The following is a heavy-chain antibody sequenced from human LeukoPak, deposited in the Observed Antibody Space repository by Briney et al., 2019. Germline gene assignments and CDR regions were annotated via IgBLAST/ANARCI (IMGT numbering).Heavy chain of an antibody. V-gene: IGHV4-59*08. CDR2: IYYSGST. CDR3: ARRDHYGVKAFDI. J-gene: IGHJ3*02. D-gene: IGHD4-17*01. CDR1: GGSISNYY. Sequence: SETLSLTCTVSGGSISNYYWSWIRQPPGKGLEWIGYIYYSGSTNYNPSLKSRVTISVDTSKNQFSLKLSSVTTADTAVYYCARRDHYGVKAFDIWGQGTMVTVSS.